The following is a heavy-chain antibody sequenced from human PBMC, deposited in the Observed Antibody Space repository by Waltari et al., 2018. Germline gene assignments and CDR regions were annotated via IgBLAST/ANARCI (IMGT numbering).Heavy chain of an antibody. CDR2: IYHSGST. CDR3: ARETTMVPKYYFDY. D-gene: IGHD3-10*01. CDR1: GYSISSGYY. V-gene: IGHV4-38-2*02. Sequence: QVQLQESGPGLVKPSETLSLTCTVSGYSISSGYYWGWIRQPPGKGLEWIGSIYHSGSTYYSPSLKSRVTISVDTSKNQFSLKLSSVTAADTAVYYCARETTMVPKYYFDYWGQGTLVTVSS. J-gene: IGHJ4*02.